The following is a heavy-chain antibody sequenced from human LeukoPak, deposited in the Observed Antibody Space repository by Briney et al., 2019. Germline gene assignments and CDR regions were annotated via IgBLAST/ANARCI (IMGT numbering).Heavy chain of an antibody. CDR1: GYTFTSYG. D-gene: IGHD3-10*01. CDR2: ISAYNGNT. J-gene: IGHJ5*02. Sequence: ASVRVSCKASGYTFTSYGISWVRQAPGQGLEWMGWISAYNGNTHYAQNLQGRVTMTTDTSTSTAYMELKSLRSDDTAVYYCARGGHRRYYYTSGSAFDPWGQGTLVTVSS. V-gene: IGHV1-18*01. CDR3: ARGGHRRYYYTSGSAFDP.